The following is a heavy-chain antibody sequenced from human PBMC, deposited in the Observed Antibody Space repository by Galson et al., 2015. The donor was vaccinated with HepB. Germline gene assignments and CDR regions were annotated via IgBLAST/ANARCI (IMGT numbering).Heavy chain of an antibody. CDR1: AFTFSTYA. CDR2: ISGSGGST. V-gene: IGHV3-23*01. CDR3: AKDDSGTYGWDALSI. D-gene: IGHD1-26*01. J-gene: IGHJ3*02. Sequence: SLRLSCAASAFTFSTYAMSWVRQAPGKGLEWVSTISGSGGSTYYVDSVKGRFTISRDNSKNTLYLQMNSLRAEDTAIYYCAKDDSGTYGWDALSIWGQGTMVTVSS.